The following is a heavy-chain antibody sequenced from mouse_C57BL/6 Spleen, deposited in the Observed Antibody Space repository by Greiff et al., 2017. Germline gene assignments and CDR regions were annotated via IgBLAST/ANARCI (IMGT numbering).Heavy chain of an antibody. CDR3: ARITTVVADYAMDY. Sequence: VQLVESGPGLVAPSQSLSITCTVSGFSLTSYAISWVRQPPGKGLEWLGVIWTGGGTNYNSALKSRLSISKDNSKSQVFLKMNSLQTDDTARYYCARITTVVADYAMDYWGQGTSVTVSS. J-gene: IGHJ4*01. CDR2: IWTGGGT. CDR1: GFSLTSYA. D-gene: IGHD1-1*01. V-gene: IGHV2-9-1*01.